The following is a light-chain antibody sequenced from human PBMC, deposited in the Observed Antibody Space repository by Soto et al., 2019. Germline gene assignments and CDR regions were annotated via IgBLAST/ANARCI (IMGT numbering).Light chain of an antibody. CDR3: QQFSRPPLT. CDR1: QSVSSN. Sequence: EILMTHSPVTLSVSPWERATLSCRASQSVSSNLAWYQQKPGQAPSLLIYGAFTRATGIPDRFSGSGSGTDFTLTISRLEPEDFAVYFCQQFSRPPLTFGGGTKVDIK. V-gene: IGKV3-20*01. CDR2: GAF. J-gene: IGKJ4*01.